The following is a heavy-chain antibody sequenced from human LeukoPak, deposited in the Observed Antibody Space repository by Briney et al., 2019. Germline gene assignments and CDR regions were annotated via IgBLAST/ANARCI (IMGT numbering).Heavy chain of an antibody. J-gene: IGHJ3*02. CDR2: INPNSGGT. D-gene: IGHD1-14*01. Sequence: ASVKVSCKASGYTFTCYYMHWVRQAPGQGLEWMGWINPNSGGTNYAQKFQGRVTMTRDTSISTAYMELSRLRSDDTAVYYCARDRTLRDAFDIWGQGTMVTVSA. CDR3: ARDRTLRDAFDI. V-gene: IGHV1-2*02. CDR1: GYTFTCYY.